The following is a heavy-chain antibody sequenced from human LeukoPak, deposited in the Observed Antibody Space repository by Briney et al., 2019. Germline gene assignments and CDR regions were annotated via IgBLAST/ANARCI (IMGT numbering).Heavy chain of an antibody. D-gene: IGHD6-13*01. CDR3: AKTGALGSSSTYVDY. V-gene: IGHV3-23*01. Sequence: GGSLRLSCAASGFTFSSYDMSWVRQAPGKGLEWVSGISGSGGSPYYADSVKGRFTIFRDNSENSLFLQMNSLRAEDTAVYYCAKTGALGSSSTYVDYWGQGILVTVSS. CDR2: ISGSGGSP. CDR1: GFTFSSYD. J-gene: IGHJ4*02.